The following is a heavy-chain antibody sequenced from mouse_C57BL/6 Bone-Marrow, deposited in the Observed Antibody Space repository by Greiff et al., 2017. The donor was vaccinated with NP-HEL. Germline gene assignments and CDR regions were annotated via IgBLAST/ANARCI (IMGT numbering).Heavy chain of an antibody. Sequence: LQESRSELPLPFSSFTLSFNSSFYTFTDYEMHWVKQTPVHGLEWIGAIDPETGGTAYNQKFKGKAILTADKSSSTAYMELRSLTSEDSAVYYCTREVLGRPYWGQGTLVTVSA. CDR1: FYTFTDYE. J-gene: IGHJ3*01. V-gene: IGHV1-15*01. D-gene: IGHD4-1*01. CDR3: TREVLGRPY. CDR2: IDPETGGT.